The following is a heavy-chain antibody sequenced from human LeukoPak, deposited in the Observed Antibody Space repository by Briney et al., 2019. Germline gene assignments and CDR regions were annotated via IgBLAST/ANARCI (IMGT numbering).Heavy chain of an antibody. D-gene: IGHD2-2*01. CDR3: AKGGYCSATRCYVGKGMDD. CDR1: GFTFDDYA. Sequence: QPGRSLRLSCAASGFTFDDYAMHWVRQAPGKGLEWVAVISHDGVDKYYADSVKGRFTISRGNSKNTVSLQVNSLRAEDTAAYYCAKGGYCSATRCYVGKGMDDWGQGTLVTVSS. V-gene: IGHV3-30*18. CDR2: ISHDGVDK. J-gene: IGHJ4*02.